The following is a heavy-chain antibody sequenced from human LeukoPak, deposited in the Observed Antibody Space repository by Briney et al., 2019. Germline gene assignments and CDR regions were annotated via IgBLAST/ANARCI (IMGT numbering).Heavy chain of an antibody. CDR1: GFTFDDYA. J-gene: IGHJ4*02. D-gene: IGHD3-22*01. Sequence: GRSLRLSCAASGFTFDDYAMHWVRQAPGKGLEWVSGISWNSGSIGYADSVKGRFTISRDNAKNSLYLQMNSLRAEDTALYYCAKDPSFYYDSSGYPDYWGQGTLVTVSS. CDR3: AKDPSFYYDSSGYPDY. V-gene: IGHV3-9*01. CDR2: ISWNSGSI.